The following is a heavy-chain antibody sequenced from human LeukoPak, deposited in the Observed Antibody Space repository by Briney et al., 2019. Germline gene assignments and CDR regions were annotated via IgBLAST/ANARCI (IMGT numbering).Heavy chain of an antibody. D-gene: IGHD4-11*01. Sequence: GASVRLSCAASGFTVSSYYMTWVRQAPGKGLEWVSVMYSGGSTYYADSVKGRVAISRDNSQNTVFLQMNSVRVEDTAVYYCARSYSNHLFGMDVWGQGTAVTVS. J-gene: IGHJ6*02. CDR1: GFTVSSYY. V-gene: IGHV3-66*01. CDR2: MYSGGST. CDR3: ARSYSNHLFGMDV.